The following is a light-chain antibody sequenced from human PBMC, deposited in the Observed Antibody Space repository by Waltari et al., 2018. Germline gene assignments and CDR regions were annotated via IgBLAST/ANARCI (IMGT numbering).Light chain of an antibody. J-gene: IGKJ2*01. V-gene: IGKV2-30*01. CDR3: MQATQWPYT. CDR1: QSLVYSDGNIY. Sequence: DVVMTQSPLSLPVTLGQPASISCRSSQSLVYSDGNIYLNWFQQRPGQSPRRLIYKICNRDSGVPDRFSGSGSGTDFTLKISRVEAEDVGVYYCMQATQWPYTFGQGTKLEIK. CDR2: KIC.